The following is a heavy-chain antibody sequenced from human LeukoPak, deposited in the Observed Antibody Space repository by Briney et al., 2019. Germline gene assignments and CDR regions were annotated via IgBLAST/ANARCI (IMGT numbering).Heavy chain of an antibody. CDR2: MNPNSGNT. Sequence: GASVKVSCKASGYTFTSYDINWVRQATGQGLEWMGWMNPNSGNTGYAQKFQGRVTITRNTSISTAYMELSSLRSEDTAVYYCAREYSSSSGNWFDPWGQGTLVTVSS. V-gene: IGHV1-8*03. J-gene: IGHJ5*02. CDR1: GYTFTSYD. D-gene: IGHD6-6*01. CDR3: AREYSSSSGNWFDP.